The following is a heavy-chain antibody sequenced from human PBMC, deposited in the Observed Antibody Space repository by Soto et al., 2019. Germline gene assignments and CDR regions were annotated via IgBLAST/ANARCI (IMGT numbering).Heavy chain of an antibody. CDR2: ISFSGDKI. CDR3: AKFAYSSSWFYDY. CDR1: GFTFSRYA. V-gene: IGHV3-23*01. D-gene: IGHD6-13*01. J-gene: IGHJ4*02. Sequence: PGGSLRLSCAASGFTFSRYAMSWFRQAPGKGLEWVSAISFSGDKIFYADSVKGRFTVSRDNSKNTLYLQMNSLTAEDTAVYFCAKFAYSSSWFYDYWGQGTLVTVST.